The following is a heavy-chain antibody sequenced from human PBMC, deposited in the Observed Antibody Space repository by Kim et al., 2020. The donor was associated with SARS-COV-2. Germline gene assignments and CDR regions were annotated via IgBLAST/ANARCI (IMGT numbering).Heavy chain of an antibody. J-gene: IGHJ4*02. CDR3: ARLPDH. V-gene: IGHV4-61*07. CDR2: IYFRGNT. Sequence: IYFRGNTKYHPSLKSRVTISIDRSKQQFSLKVRSVTAADTAVYYCARLPDHWGQGTLVTVSS.